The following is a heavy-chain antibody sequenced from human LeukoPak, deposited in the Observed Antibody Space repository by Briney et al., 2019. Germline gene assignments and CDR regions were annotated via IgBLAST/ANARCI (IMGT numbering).Heavy chain of an antibody. CDR3: ARNKGITMVLRQRRGQYFDY. CDR1: GYTLTELS. CDR2: FDTEDGET. Sequence: ASVKVSCKVSGYTLTELSMHWVRQAPGKGLEGMGGFDTEDGETIYAQKFPGRVTMTEDTSTDTAYMELNSLRSEDTAVYYCARNKGITMVLRQRRGQYFDYWGQGTLVTVSS. J-gene: IGHJ4*02. D-gene: IGHD3-10*01. V-gene: IGHV1-24*01.